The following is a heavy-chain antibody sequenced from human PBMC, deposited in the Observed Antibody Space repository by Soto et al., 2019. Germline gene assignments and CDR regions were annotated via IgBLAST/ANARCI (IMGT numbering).Heavy chain of an antibody. V-gene: IGHV1-3*01. D-gene: IGHD5-12*01. CDR2: INAGNGNT. Sequence: QVQLVQSGAEVKQPGASVKVSCKASGYTFTSYAMLWVRQAPGQRLEWMGWINAGNGNTKYSQKFQGRVTITRDTSASTAYMELSSLRSEDTAVYYCARAQNLEMATPWGQGTLVTVSS. J-gene: IGHJ4*02. CDR1: GYTFTSYA. CDR3: ARAQNLEMATP.